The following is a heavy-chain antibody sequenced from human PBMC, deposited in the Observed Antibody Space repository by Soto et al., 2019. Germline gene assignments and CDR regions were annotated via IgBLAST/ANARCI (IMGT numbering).Heavy chain of an antibody. J-gene: IGHJ4*02. V-gene: IGHV4-59*01. CDR1: GDSISSYY. CDR3: ALRSMAVVPEY. Sequence: QVQLQESGPGLVKPSETLSLTCAVSGDSISSYYCMWIRQPPGKGLESIGYLYYGRSANYNPSLTSRVTFSVDTSTNQCSPTLSSMTAADTAVYYCALRSMAVVPEYWGQGTLVTVSS. CDR2: LYYGRSA. D-gene: IGHD3-22*01.